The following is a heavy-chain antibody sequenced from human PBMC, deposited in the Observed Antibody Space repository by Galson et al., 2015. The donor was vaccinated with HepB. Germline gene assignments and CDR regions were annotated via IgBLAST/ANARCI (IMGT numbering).Heavy chain of an antibody. D-gene: IGHD6-19*01. V-gene: IGHV3-30-3*01. J-gene: IGHJ4*02. CDR3: AKDPYLYSALAGTMAGFDY. CDR1: GFTFSNYA. CDR2: ISYEGSNK. Sequence: SLRLSCAASGFTFSNYAMYWVRQAPGKGLEWVAVISYEGSNKYYGDSVKGRFTVSRDNSKNTLYLQMNSLRAEDTALYYCAKDPYLYSALAGTMAGFDYWGQGTLVTVSS.